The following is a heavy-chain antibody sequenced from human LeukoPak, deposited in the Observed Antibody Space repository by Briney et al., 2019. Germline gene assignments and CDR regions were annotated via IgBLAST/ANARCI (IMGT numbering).Heavy chain of an antibody. J-gene: IGHJ4*02. Sequence: EPSETLSLTCAVYGGSFSGYYWSWVRQPPGKGLEWIGEISHSGSTYYNPSLKSRVTVSVDTSKNQFSLRLSSVTAADTAVYYCARGGLDTRRGGYFDYWDQGILVTVSS. CDR1: GGSFSGYY. D-gene: IGHD5-18*01. CDR2: ISHSGST. V-gene: IGHV4-34*01. CDR3: ARGGLDTRRGGYFDY.